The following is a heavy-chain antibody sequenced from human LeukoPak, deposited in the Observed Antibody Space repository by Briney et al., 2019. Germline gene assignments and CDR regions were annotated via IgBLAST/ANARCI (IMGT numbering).Heavy chain of an antibody. CDR2: IYTSVST. D-gene: IGHD6-13*01. V-gene: IGHV4-4*07. Sequence: SETLSLTCTVSGGSLSSYYWSWIRQPAGKGLEWIGRIYTSVSTNYNPSLKSRVTMSVDTSKNQFSLKLSSVTAADTAVYYCARAVAAAGTSPFDYWGQGTLVTVSS. J-gene: IGHJ4*02. CDR1: GGSLSSYY. CDR3: ARAVAAAGTSPFDY.